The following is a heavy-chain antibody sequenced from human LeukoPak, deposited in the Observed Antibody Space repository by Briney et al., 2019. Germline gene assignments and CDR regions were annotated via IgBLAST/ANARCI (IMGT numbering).Heavy chain of an antibody. Sequence: GGSLRLSCAASGFTFDDYGMSWVRQAPGKGLEWVSGINWNGGSTGYADSVKGRFNISRDSAKNSLYLQMNSLIAEDTALYYCARVAEIAVATNWYFDLWGRGTLVTVSS. CDR1: GFTFDDYG. CDR2: INWNGGST. J-gene: IGHJ2*01. CDR3: ARVAEIAVATNWYFDL. V-gene: IGHV3-20*04. D-gene: IGHD6-19*01.